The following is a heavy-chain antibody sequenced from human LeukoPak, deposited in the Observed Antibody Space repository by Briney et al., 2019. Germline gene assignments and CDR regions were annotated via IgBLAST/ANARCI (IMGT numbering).Heavy chain of an antibody. CDR2: IKQDGTDT. CDR1: GFTFSSYW. J-gene: IGHJ4*02. Sequence: GGSLRLSCAASGFTFSSYWMTWVRRAPGKGLEWVANIKQDGTDTYYVDSVKGRFTISKDSANNSLYLQMNSLRAEDTAVYYCARHLDWTFDYWGQGILVTVSS. V-gene: IGHV3-7*04. CDR3: ARHLDWTFDY. D-gene: IGHD3/OR15-3a*01.